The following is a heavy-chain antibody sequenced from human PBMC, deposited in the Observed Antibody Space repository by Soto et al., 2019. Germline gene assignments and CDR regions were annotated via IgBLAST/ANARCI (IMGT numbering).Heavy chain of an antibody. D-gene: IGHD6-13*01. CDR1: GYSFTNYW. Sequence: GESLKISCQGSGYSFTNYWIGWMRQMPGKGLEYMGIINPGDSESRYSPSFKGQVTTSADKSISTAYLQWSSLKASDTAIYYCARLLDAAGTWDYWARXTLVTVSP. J-gene: IGHJ4*02. V-gene: IGHV5-51*01. CDR3: ARLLDAAGTWDY. CDR2: INPGDSES.